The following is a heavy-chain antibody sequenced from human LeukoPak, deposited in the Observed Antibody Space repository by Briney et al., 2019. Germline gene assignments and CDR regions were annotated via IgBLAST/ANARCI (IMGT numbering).Heavy chain of an antibody. Sequence: SETLSLTCTVSGFSISNYYWSWIRQPAGKGLEWIGRIYTNGNTKYNPSLKSRVTMSVDMSKNQFSLKLNSVIAADTAVYYCARDLVRAMDVWGKGTTVTISS. J-gene: IGHJ6*04. CDR3: ARDLVRAMDV. CDR2: IYTNGNT. D-gene: IGHD2-8*01. V-gene: IGHV4-4*07. CDR1: GFSISNYY.